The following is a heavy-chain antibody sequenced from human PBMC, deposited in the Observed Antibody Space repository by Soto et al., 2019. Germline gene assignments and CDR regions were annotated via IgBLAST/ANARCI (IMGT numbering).Heavy chain of an antibody. CDR2: IYYSGST. Sequence: PSETLSLTCTVSGGSISSGGYYWSWIRQHPGKGLEWIGYIYYSGSTNYNPSLKSRVTISVDTSKNQFSLKVSSATAADNAVYYCARHSNRNYGLYYFDYWGLGALVTVSS. CDR3: ARHSNRNYGLYYFDY. J-gene: IGHJ4*02. D-gene: IGHD4-4*01. CDR1: GGSISSGGYY. V-gene: IGHV4-61*08.